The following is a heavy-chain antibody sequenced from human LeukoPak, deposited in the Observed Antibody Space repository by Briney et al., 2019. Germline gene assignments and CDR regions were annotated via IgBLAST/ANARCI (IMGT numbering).Heavy chain of an antibody. CDR3: ARGVGWLQLYYFDY. CDR1: GYTFTSYD. J-gene: IGHJ4*02. Sequence: ASVKVSCKASGYTFTSYDINWVRQATGQGLEWMGWMNPNSGNTGYAQKFQGRVTMTRNTSISTAYMELSSLRSEDTAVYYCARGVGWLQLYYFDYWGQGTLVTVSS. CDR2: MNPNSGNT. V-gene: IGHV1-8*01. D-gene: IGHD5-24*01.